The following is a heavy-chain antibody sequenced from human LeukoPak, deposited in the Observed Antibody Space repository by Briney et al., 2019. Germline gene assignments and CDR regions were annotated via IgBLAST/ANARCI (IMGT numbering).Heavy chain of an antibody. CDR3: ASCSLVRGVIAFDP. D-gene: IGHD3-10*01. Sequence: SETLSLTRSVSGGSISSGNYYWSWIRQPAGKGLEWIGHIYTSGSTNYNPSLKSRVTILVDTSKNQFSLKLSSVTAADTAVYYCASCSLVRGVIAFDPWGQGTLVTVSS. V-gene: IGHV4-61*09. J-gene: IGHJ5*02. CDR1: GGSISSGNYY. CDR2: IYTSGST.